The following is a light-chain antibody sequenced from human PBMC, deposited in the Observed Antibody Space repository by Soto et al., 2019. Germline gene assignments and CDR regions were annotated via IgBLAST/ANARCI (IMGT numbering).Light chain of an antibody. CDR1: QRISTY. J-gene: IGKJ2*03. CDR3: QQRSNWHPLYS. V-gene: IGKV3-11*01. Sequence: EIVLTQSPGTLSLSPGERATLSCRASQRISTYLAWYQQKPGQAPRLLIYDASNRAAGVPARFSGSGSGADFTLTISSLEPEDLAVYYCQQRSNWHPLYSVGPGTKVDSK. CDR2: DAS.